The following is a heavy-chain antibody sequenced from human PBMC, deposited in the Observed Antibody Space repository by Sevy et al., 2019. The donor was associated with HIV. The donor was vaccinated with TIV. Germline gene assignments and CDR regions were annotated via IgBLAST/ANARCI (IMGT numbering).Heavy chain of an antibody. J-gene: IGHJ4*02. Sequence: SETLSLTCTVSGGSISSSSYYWGWIRQPPGKGLEWIGSIYYSGSTYYNPSLKSRVTISVDTSNNQFSLKLSSVTAADTAVYYCARGQWLVHDYWGQGTLVTVSS. V-gene: IGHV4-39*01. CDR1: GGSISSSSYY. CDR2: IYYSGST. CDR3: ARGQWLVHDY. D-gene: IGHD6-19*01.